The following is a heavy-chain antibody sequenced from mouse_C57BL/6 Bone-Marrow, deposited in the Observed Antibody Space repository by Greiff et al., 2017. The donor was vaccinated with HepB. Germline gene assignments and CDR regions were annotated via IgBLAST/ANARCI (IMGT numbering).Heavy chain of an antibody. J-gene: IGHJ2*01. Sequence: EVHLVESEGGLVQPGSSMKLSCTASGFTFSDYYMAWVRQVPEKGLEWVANINYDGSSTYYLDSLKSRFIISRDNAKNILYLQMSSLKSEDTATYYCARGLYYYGNYYFDYWGQGTTLTVSS. CDR1: GFTFSDYY. CDR2: INYDGSST. D-gene: IGHD2-1*01. CDR3: ARGLYYYGNYYFDY. V-gene: IGHV5-16*01.